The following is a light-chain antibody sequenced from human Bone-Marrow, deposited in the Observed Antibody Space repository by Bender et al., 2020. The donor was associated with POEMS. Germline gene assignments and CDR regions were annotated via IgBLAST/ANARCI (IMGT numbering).Light chain of an antibody. CDR3: HTWDSNTSGV. Sequence: SYELTQAPSVSVSPGQTASITCSGDNLGEHYISWYQQKPGQSPVLVIYHDNKRPSGITERFSGSNSGNTATLTISGTQTMDEADYYCHTWDSNTSGVFGIGTKLTVL. CDR2: HDN. V-gene: IGLV3-1*01. J-gene: IGLJ1*01. CDR1: NLGEHY.